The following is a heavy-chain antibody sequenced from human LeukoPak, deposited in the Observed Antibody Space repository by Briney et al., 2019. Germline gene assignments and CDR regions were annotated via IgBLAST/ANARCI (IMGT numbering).Heavy chain of an antibody. D-gene: IGHD3-10*01. CDR1: GFTFSDYA. Sequence: GRSLRLSCVASGFTFSDYAMHWVRQAPGKGLEWVAVIYYDGSKKYYADSVEGRFTISRDNSKNTLYLQMNSLRAEDTAVYYCATMVGGPRRPFDYWGQGTLVTVSS. V-gene: IGHV3-30*14. CDR2: IYYDGSKK. J-gene: IGHJ4*02. CDR3: ATMVGGPRRPFDY.